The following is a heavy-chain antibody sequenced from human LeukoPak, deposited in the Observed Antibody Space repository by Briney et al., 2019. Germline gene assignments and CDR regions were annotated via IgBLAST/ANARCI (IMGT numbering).Heavy chain of an antibody. CDR2: ISSSSSYI. CDR1: GFTFSSYS. D-gene: IGHD3-10*02. CDR3: AELGITMIGGV. J-gene: IGHJ6*04. Sequence: GGSLRLSCAASGFTFSSYSMNWVRQAPGKGLEWVSSISSSSSYIYSADSVKGRFTISRDNAKNSLYLQMNSLRAEDTAVYYCAELGITMIGGVWGKGTTVTVSS. V-gene: IGHV3-21*01.